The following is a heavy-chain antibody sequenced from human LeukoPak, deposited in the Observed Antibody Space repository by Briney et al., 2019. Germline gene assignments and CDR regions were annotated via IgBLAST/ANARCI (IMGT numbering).Heavy chain of an antibody. CDR1: GVTFSSYS. D-gene: IGHD2-21*02. CDR2: ISSSSSTI. CDR3: ARGCGGDCYSPFDY. Sequence: GGSLRLSCVASGVTFSSYSMNWVRQAPGKGLEWLSYISSSSSTIYYADSVKGRFTISRDNAKNSLFLQMNSLRAEDTAVYYCARGCGGDCYSPFDYWGQGTLVTVSS. J-gene: IGHJ4*02. V-gene: IGHV3-48*04.